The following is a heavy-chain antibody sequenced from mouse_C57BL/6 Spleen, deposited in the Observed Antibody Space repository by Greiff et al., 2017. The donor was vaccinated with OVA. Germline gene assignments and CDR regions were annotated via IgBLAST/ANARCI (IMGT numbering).Heavy chain of an antibody. CDR1: GYTFTSYW. J-gene: IGHJ1*03. Sequence: QVQLQQPGAELVKPGASVKVSCKASGYTFTSYWMHWVKQRPGQGLEWIGRIHPSDSDTNYNQKFKGKATLTVDKSSSTAYMQLSSLTSEYSAVYYCAIPGSISYWYFDVWGTGTTVTVSS. D-gene: IGHD1-1*01. CDR2: IHPSDSDT. CDR3: AIPGSISYWYFDV. V-gene: IGHV1-74*01.